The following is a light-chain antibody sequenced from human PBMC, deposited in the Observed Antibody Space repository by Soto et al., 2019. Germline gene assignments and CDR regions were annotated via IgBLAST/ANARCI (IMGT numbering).Light chain of an antibody. CDR3: LQYHNLWA. V-gene: IGKV3D-15*01. J-gene: IGKJ1*01. CDR1: QSVSSY. CDR2: DAS. Sequence: EIVLTQNQATLSLSPGRIAPRSCRASQSVSSYLAWYQQKPGQAPRLLIYDASNRATGIPARFIGSGSGTEFTLPLCSLQSEDFTVYSCLQYHNLWAFGQGTKVDIK.